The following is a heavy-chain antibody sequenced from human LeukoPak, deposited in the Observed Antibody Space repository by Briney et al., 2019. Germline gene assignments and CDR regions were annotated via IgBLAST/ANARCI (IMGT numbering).Heavy chain of an antibody. D-gene: IGHD3-10*01. Sequence: GGSLRLSYAASGFTFSSYSMNWVRQAPGKGLEWVSYISSSSSTIYYADSVKGRFTISRDNAKNSLYLQMNSLRAEDTAVYYCARDPAVGGDPIGWFDPWGQGTLVTVSS. J-gene: IGHJ5*02. CDR2: ISSSSSTI. V-gene: IGHV3-48*04. CDR3: ARDPAVGGDPIGWFDP. CDR1: GFTFSSYS.